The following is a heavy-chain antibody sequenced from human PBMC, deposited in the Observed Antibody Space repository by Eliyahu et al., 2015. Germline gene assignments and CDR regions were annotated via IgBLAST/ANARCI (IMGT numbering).Heavy chain of an antibody. Sequence: QVQLQESGPGLVKPSETLSLTCPVXGGPISRYYWSWIRQPAGKGLEWIGRIYSSGSTNYNPSLKSRVTMSVDTSKNQFSLKMSSVTAADTAVYYCARDPSFNSGYYDYWGQGTLVTVSS. V-gene: IGHV4-4*07. D-gene: IGHD6-19*01. J-gene: IGHJ4*02. CDR3: ARDPSFNSGYYDY. CDR1: GGPISRYY. CDR2: IYSSGST.